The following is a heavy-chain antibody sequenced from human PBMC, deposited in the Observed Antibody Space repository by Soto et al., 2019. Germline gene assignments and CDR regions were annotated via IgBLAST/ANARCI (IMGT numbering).Heavy chain of an antibody. CDR1: GGSISSSSYY. CDR2: IYYSGST. CDR3: ARRSSDYDFWSGYWLRYYYYYGMDV. D-gene: IGHD3-3*01. J-gene: IGHJ6*02. Sequence: SETLSLTCTVSGGSISSSSYYWGWIRQPPGKGLEWIGSIYYSGSTYYNPSLKSRVTISVDTSKNQFSLKLSSVTAADTAVYYCARRSSDYDFWSGYWLRYYYYYGMDVWGQGTTVTVSS. V-gene: IGHV4-39*01.